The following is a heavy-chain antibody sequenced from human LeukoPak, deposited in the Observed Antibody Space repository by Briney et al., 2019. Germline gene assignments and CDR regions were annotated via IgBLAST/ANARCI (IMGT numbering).Heavy chain of an antibody. J-gene: IGHJ3*02. CDR3: ARDGSRGYSYGSRVRAFDI. Sequence: GGSLRLSCAASGFTFSSYWMSWVRQAPGKGLEWVANIKQDGSEKYYVDPVKGRFTISRDNAKNSLYLQMNSLRAEDTAVYYCARDGSRGYSYGSRVRAFDIWGQGTMVTVSS. CDR1: GFTFSSYW. V-gene: IGHV3-7*01. CDR2: IKQDGSEK. D-gene: IGHD5-18*01.